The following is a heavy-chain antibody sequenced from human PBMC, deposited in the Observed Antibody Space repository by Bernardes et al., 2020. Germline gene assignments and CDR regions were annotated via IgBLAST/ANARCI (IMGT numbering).Heavy chain of an antibody. J-gene: IGHJ4*02. Sequence: GGSLRLSCAASGFTFSSYGMHWVRQAPGKGLEWVAVIWYDGSNKYYADSVKGRFTISRDNSKNTLYLQMNSLRAEDTAVYYCARAQIDYSKDYWGQGTLVTVSS. V-gene: IGHV3-33*01. CDR2: IWYDGSNK. D-gene: IGHD4-4*01. CDR3: ARAQIDYSKDY. CDR1: GFTFSSYG.